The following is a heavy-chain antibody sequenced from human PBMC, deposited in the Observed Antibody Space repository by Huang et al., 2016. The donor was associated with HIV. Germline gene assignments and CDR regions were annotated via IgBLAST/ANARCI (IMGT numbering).Heavy chain of an antibody. CDR2: IKTKSDGGTT. CDR3: TTQYYDTDVRSAVSY. CDR1: GFPFNYAW. Sequence: EVQLVQSGGALVKPGGSLRLSCAVSGFPFNYAWLTWVRQAPGKGLEWVGRIKTKSDGGTTDYAAAVKGRFTISRDDSRKTLYLEMNSLKDEDTAVYYCTTQYYDTDVRSAVSYWGQGTLVTVSS. J-gene: IGHJ4*02. D-gene: IGHD3-16*01. V-gene: IGHV3-15*02.